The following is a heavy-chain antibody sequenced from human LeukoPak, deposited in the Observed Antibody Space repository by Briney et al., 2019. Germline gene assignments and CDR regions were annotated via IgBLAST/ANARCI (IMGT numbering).Heavy chain of an antibody. CDR2: IKHDGSEK. D-gene: IGHD5-12*01. CDR1: TFTFSNYW. V-gene: IGHV3-7*01. J-gene: IGHJ4*02. Sequence: GGSLRLSCAASTFTFSNYWMNWVRQAPGKGPEWVATIKHDGSEKHYVDSVEGRFTISRDNAMNSLYLQMNSLRAEDKAVYYCARDRGLSGYDLCDYWGQGTLVTVSS. CDR3: ARDRGLSGYDLCDY.